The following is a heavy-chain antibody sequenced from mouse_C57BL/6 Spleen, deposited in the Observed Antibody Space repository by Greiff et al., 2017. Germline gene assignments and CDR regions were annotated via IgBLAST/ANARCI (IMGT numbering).Heavy chain of an antibody. V-gene: IGHV6-3*01. Sequence: DVKLVESGGGLVQPGGSMKLSCVASGFTFSNYWMNWVRQSPEKGLEWVAQIRLKSDNYATHYAESVKGGFTISRDDSKSSVYLQMNNLRAEDTGSYYCTGAYYSNLGFAYWGQGTLVTVSA. CDR3: TGAYYSNLGFAY. CDR2: IRLKSDNYAT. CDR1: GFTFSNYW. D-gene: IGHD2-5*01. J-gene: IGHJ3*01.